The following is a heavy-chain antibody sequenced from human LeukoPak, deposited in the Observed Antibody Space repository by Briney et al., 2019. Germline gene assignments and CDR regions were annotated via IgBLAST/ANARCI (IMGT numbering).Heavy chain of an antibody. J-gene: IGHJ5*02. CDR2: IYYSGST. V-gene: IGHV4-39*07. Sequence: SETLSLTCTVSGGSISSSSYYWGWIRQPPGKGLEWIGSIYYSGSTYYNPSLKSRVTISVDTSKNQFSLKLSSVTAADTAVYFCGRDQRLLWFGEFNSNWFDPWGQGTLVPVSS. CDR1: GGSISSSSYY. D-gene: IGHD3-10*01. CDR3: GRDQRLLWFGEFNSNWFDP.